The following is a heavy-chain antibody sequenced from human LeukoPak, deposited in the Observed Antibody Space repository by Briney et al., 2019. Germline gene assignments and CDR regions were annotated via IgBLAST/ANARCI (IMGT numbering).Heavy chain of an antibody. Sequence: GGSLRLSCAASGFTFSTYWMHWVRQAPGKGLVWVSRIRPEGTTTAYADSVKGRFTISRDNAKNTLFLQMKSLSAEDTAVYYCXRXXXXILFDYXGQGTLVTVSS. D-gene: IGHD3-9*01. V-gene: IGHV3-74*03. CDR3: XRXXXXILFDY. CDR1: GFTFSTYW. J-gene: IGHJ4*02. CDR2: IRPEGTTT.